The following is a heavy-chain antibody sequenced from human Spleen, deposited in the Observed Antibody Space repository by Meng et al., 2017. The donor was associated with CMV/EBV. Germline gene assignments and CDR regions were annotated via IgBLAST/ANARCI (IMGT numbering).Heavy chain of an antibody. V-gene: IGHV3-21*01. CDR3: AREGYTLGRFGAFDI. CDR1: GFTFSSYG. D-gene: IGHD2-2*02. CDR2: ISSSSSYI. J-gene: IGHJ3*02. Sequence: GGSLRLSCAASGFTFSSYGMHWVRQAPGKGLEWVSSISSSSSYIYYADSVKGRFTISRDNSKNTLYLQMNSLRAEDSAVYFCAREGYTLGRFGAFDIWGQGTMVTVSS.